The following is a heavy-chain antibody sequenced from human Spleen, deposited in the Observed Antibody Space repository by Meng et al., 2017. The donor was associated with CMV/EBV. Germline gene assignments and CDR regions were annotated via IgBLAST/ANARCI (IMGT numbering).Heavy chain of an antibody. V-gene: IGHV4-38-2*02. CDR3: ARTGTTYPDTWFDP. CDR1: GYSISSGYY. Sequence: SETLSLTCTVSGYSISSGYYWGWIRQPPGKGLEWIGSIYHSGSTYYNPSLKSRVTISVDTSKNQFSLKLSSVTAADTAVYYCARTGTTYPDTWFDPWGQGTLVTVSS. CDR2: IYHSGST. J-gene: IGHJ5*02. D-gene: IGHD1-7*01.